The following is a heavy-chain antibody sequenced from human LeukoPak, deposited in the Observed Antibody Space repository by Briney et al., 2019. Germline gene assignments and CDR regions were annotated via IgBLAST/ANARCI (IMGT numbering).Heavy chain of an antibody. J-gene: IGHJ4*02. CDR1: GGSVSSGTYY. CDR2: IYYSGST. D-gene: IGHD2-21*02. CDR3: ARGLRVGGGDCYIDY. Sequence: SETLSLTCTVSGGSVSSGTYYWSWIRQPPGEGLEWLGYIYYSGSTNYNPSLKSRVTISVDTSKNQFSLKLSSVTAADTAVYYCARGLRVGGGDCYIDYWGQGTLVTVSS. V-gene: IGHV4-61*01.